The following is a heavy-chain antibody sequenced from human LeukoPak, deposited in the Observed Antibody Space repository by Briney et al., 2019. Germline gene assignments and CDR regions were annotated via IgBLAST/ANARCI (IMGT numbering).Heavy chain of an antibody. CDR3: ARPLYCSGGSCYGTRFDY. J-gene: IGHJ4*02. CDR2: INPNSGGT. CDR1: GYTFTGYY. D-gene: IGHD2-15*01. V-gene: IGHV1-2*02. Sequence: ASVKVSCKASGYTFTGYYMHWVRQAPGQGLEWMGWINPNSGGTNYAQKFQGRVTMTRDTSISTAYMELSRLRSDDTAVYYCARPLYCSGGSCYGTRFDYWGQGTLVTVSS.